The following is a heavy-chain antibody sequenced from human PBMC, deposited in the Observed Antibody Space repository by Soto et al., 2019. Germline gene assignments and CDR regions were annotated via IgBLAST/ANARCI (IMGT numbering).Heavy chain of an antibody. CDR1: GDSVSSNSAA. D-gene: IGHD2-15*01. J-gene: IGHJ4*02. CDR2: TYYRSKWYN. V-gene: IGHV6-1*01. Sequence: PSQTLSLTCAISGDSVSSNSAAWNWIRQSPSRGLEWLGRTYYRSKWYNDYAVSVKSRITINPDTSTSTAYMELRSLRSDDTAVYYCARVEEGGGSPHCYWGQGTLVTVSS. CDR3: ARVEEGGGSPHCY.